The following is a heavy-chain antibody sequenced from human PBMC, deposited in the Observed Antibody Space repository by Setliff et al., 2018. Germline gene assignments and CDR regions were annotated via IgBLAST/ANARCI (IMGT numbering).Heavy chain of an antibody. D-gene: IGHD2-2*01. V-gene: IGHV3-30*04. Sequence: GGSLRLSCAASGFTFSSYAMHWVRQAPGKGLEWVAVISYDGSNKYYADSVKGRFTISRDNAKNSLYLQMNSLRSEDTATYYCARSEHCFSTHCSPYDYWGQGTLVTVSS. CDR1: GFTFSSYA. CDR3: ARSEHCFSTHCSPYDY. CDR2: ISYDGSNK. J-gene: IGHJ4*02.